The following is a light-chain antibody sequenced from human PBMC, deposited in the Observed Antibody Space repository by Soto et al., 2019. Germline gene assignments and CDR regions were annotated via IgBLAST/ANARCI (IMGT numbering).Light chain of an antibody. V-gene: IGKV3-20*01. CDR2: GAS. CDR3: QQYGSSPLII. Sequence: EIVLTQSPGTLSLSPGERATLSCRASQSVSSSYLAWYQQKPGQAPRLLIYGASSRATGIPDRFSGSGSGTDVTLTISRREPEDFAVYYCQQYGSSPLIIFGQGTRLEIK. J-gene: IGKJ5*01. CDR1: QSVSSSY.